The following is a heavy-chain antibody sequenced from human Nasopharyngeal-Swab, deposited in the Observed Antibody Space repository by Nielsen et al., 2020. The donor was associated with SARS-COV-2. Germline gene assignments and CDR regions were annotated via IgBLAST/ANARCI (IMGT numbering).Heavy chain of an antibody. D-gene: IGHD4-23*01. J-gene: IGHJ4*02. Sequence: AGSLRLSCAASGCSFSTFRLHWVRQVPGEGLVWVSRINTVGRRTNYAESVKVRFTISRDNVKNMLYLQMNNLRPEDTAVYYCARDLGGFGGYWGQGTLATVSS. CDR1: GCSFSTFR. CDR3: ARDLGGFGGY. V-gene: IGHV3-74*01. CDR2: INTVGRRT.